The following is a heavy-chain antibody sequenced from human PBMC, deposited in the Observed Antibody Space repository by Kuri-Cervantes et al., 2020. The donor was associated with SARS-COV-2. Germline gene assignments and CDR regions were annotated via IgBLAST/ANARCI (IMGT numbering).Heavy chain of an antibody. Sequence: ESLKISCTVSGGSISSYYWSWIRQPPGKGLEWIGYISYSGNTNYNPSLKSRVTTSVDTSKNQFSLKVRSVAAADTAVYYCARARSSIGVVRGAMYYFWHMDVWSKGTTVTVSS. CDR2: ISYSGNT. J-gene: IGHJ6*03. CDR1: GGSISSYY. CDR3: ARARSSIGVVRGAMYYFWHMDV. V-gene: IGHV4-59*12. D-gene: IGHD3-10*01.